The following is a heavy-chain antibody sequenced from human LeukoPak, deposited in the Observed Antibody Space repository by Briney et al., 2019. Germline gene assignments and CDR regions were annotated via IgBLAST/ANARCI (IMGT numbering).Heavy chain of an antibody. V-gene: IGHV3-23*01. D-gene: IGHD3-9*01. CDR3: ARDRPLVLRYFDWLDPGDGMDV. CDR1: GFTFSSYA. J-gene: IGHJ6*02. CDR2: ISGSGGST. Sequence: GGSLRLSCAASGFTFSSYAMSWVRQAPGKGLEWVSAISGSGGSTYYADSVKGRFTISRDNSKNTLYLQMNSLRAEDTAVYYCARDRPLVLRYFDWLDPGDGMDVWGQGTTVTVSS.